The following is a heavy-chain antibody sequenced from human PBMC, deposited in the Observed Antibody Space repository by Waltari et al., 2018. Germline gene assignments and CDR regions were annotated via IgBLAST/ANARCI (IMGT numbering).Heavy chain of an antibody. Sequence: EVQLVQSGAEVKKPGATVKISCKVSGYTFTDYYMHWVQQAPGKGLEWMGLVDPEDGETIYGEKFQGRVPITADTSTDTAYMELSSLGSEDTAVYYCATPARYSGSYYGGYFDYWGQGTLVTVSS. V-gene: IGHV1-69-2*01. D-gene: IGHD1-26*01. CDR3: ATPARYSGSYYGGYFDY. J-gene: IGHJ4*02. CDR1: GYTFTDYY. CDR2: VDPEDGET.